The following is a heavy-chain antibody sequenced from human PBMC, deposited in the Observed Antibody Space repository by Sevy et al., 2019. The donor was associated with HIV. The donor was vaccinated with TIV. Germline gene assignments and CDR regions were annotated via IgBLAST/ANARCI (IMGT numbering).Heavy chain of an antibody. CDR2: SSEGGKNT. V-gene: IGHV3-23*01. Sequence: GGSLRLSCTASGFTFSSHDLVWSRQAQGKGLEWVQGSSEGGKNTYYEDSVRARFTLSRDATKNTGYLQMKSMRADDTALYYGSSEREADHSSGDFDFWGQGTLVTVSS. CDR3: SSEREADHSSGDFDF. CDR1: GFTFSSHD. D-gene: IGHD6-25*01. J-gene: IGHJ4*02.